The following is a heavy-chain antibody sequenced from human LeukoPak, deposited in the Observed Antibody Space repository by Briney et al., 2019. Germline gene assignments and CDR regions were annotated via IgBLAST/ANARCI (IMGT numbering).Heavy chain of an antibody. Sequence: SVKVFCKASGGTFSSHAISWVRQAPGQGLEWMGGIIPIFGTANYAQKFQGRVTITADESTSTAYMELSSLRSEDTAVYYCARSGTHYASGSYYNVGWFDPWGQGTLVTVSS. D-gene: IGHD3-10*01. V-gene: IGHV1-69*13. CDR2: IIPIFGTA. CDR1: GGTFSSHA. J-gene: IGHJ5*02. CDR3: ARSGTHYASGSYYNVGWFDP.